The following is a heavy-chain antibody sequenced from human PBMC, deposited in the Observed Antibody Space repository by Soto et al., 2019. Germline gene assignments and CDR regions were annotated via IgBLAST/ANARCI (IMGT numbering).Heavy chain of an antibody. CDR2: INPNSGGT. CDR1: GYTFTGYY. D-gene: IGHD2-8*01. V-gene: IGHV1-2*04. Sequence: ASVKVSCKASGYTFTGYYMHWVRQAPGQGLEWMGWINPNSGGTNYAQKFQGWVTISVDTSKNQFSLKLSSVTAADTAVYYCARQPNYCTNAVCYTWTSVAGSFDYWGQGTLVTVSS. CDR3: ARQPNYCTNAVCYTWTSVAGSFDY. J-gene: IGHJ4*02.